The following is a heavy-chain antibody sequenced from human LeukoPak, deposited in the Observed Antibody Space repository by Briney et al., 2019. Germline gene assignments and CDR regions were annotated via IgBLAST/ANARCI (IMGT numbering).Heavy chain of an antibody. CDR2: IIPILGIA. D-gene: IGHD1-26*01. CDR1: GGTFSSYA. V-gene: IGHV1-69*04. J-gene: IGHJ6*02. Sequence: GSSVKVSCKASGGTFSSYAISWVRQAPGQGLEWMGRIIPILGIANYAQKFQGRVTITADKSTSTAYTELSSLRSDDTAVYYCARHIVGATNAGSLYYYGMDVWGQGTTVTVSS. CDR3: ARHIVGATNAGSLYYYGMDV.